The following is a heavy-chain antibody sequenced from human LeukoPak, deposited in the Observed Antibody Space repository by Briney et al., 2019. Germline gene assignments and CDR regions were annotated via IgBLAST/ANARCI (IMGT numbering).Heavy chain of an antibody. J-gene: IGHJ4*02. Sequence: GGSLRLSCAASGFTFSSYAMSWVRQAPGKGLEWVSAISGSGGSTYYADSVKGRFTISRDNSKNTLYLQMNNLRAEDTAVYYCARPRGCGSARCNNFDYWGQGTLVTVSS. V-gene: IGHV3-23*01. D-gene: IGHD2-21*01. CDR1: GFTFSSYA. CDR3: ARPRGCGSARCNNFDY. CDR2: ISGSGGST.